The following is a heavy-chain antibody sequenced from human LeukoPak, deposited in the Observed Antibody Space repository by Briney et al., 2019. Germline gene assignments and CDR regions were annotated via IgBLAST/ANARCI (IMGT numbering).Heavy chain of an antibody. D-gene: IGHD2-15*01. J-gene: IGHJ4*02. CDR1: GGSFSFYY. Sequence: PSETLSLTCTVTGGSFSFYYWGSIRQPPGKGLEWIGDIRYSGSSNYNPSLKSRVTMSVDTSKNLFSLRLRSVTAADTAVYYCARSEYCSGGTCYRGLVDYWGQGTLVTVSS. V-gene: IGHV4-59*08. CDR2: IRYSGSS. CDR3: ARSEYCSGGTCYRGLVDY.